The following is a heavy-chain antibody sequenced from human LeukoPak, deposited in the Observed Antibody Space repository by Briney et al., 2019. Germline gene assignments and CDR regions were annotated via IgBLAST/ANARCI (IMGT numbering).Heavy chain of an antibody. J-gene: IGHJ4*02. CDR1: GFTFDDYG. V-gene: IGHV3-23*01. D-gene: IGHD6-19*01. CDR3: AKWGIAVAVGFDY. CDR2: ISGSGGST. Sequence: GGSLRLSCAASGFTFDDYGMSWVRQAPGKGLEWVSAISGSGGSTYYADSVKGRFTISRDNSKNTLYLQMNSLRAEDTAVYYCAKWGIAVAVGFDYWGQGTLVTVSS.